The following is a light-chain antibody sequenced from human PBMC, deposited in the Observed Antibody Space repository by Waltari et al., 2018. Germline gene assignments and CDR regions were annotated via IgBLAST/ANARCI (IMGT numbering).Light chain of an antibody. J-gene: IGLJ3*02. CDR3: QTWGTGFQV. CDR2: VKRDGRH. V-gene: IGLV4-69*01. Sequence: LVLTQSPSASASLGASVTLTCSLPGEYSAYAIAWHQHLPQKGPRDLMTVKRDGRHKKGEGFSDRFSGSSSDLDRYLIISRLQSDDEAEYFCQTWGTGFQVFGTGTKLTVL. CDR1: GEYSAYA.